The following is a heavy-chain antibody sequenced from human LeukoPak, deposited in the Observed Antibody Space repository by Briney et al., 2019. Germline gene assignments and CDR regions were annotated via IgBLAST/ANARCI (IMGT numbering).Heavy chain of an antibody. CDR2: IYSGGST. Sequence: GGSLRLSCAASGFTVSSNYMSGVRQAPGKGLEWVSVIYSGGSTYYADSVKGRFTISRDNSKNTLYLQMNSLRAEDTAVYYCARDPKSLGANLLFDYWGQGTLVTVSS. V-gene: IGHV3-66*01. CDR1: GFTVSSNY. J-gene: IGHJ4*02. D-gene: IGHD1-26*01. CDR3: ARDPKSLGANLLFDY.